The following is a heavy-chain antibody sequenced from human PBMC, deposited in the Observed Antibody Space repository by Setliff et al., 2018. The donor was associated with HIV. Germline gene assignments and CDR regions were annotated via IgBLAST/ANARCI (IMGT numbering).Heavy chain of an antibody. CDR2: IIHSGGT. D-gene: IGHD2-2*01. CDR3: AREGCSSTSCYSDY. CDR1: GGSISSHY. Sequence: SETLSLTCTVSGGSISSHYWSWIRLPPGKGLEWIGEIIHSGGTNYNPSLKSRVTISVDTSKNQFSLKLSSVTAADTAVYYCAREGCSSTSCYSDYWGQGTLVTVSS. J-gene: IGHJ4*02. V-gene: IGHV4-59*11.